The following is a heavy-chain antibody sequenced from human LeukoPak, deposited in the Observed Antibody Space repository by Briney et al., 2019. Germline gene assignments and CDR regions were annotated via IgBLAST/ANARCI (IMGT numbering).Heavy chain of an antibody. Sequence: PGGSLRLSCAASGFIFSNYWMLWVRQAPGKGLVWVSLNNSDGSYTGFADSVKGRFTISRDNAQSTLYLQMNSLRVEDTAVYYCATELRESGASSRNAFDIWGQGTVVSVSS. J-gene: IGHJ3*02. CDR1: GFIFSNYW. D-gene: IGHD2-15*01. CDR2: NNSDGSYT. V-gene: IGHV3-74*01. CDR3: ATELRESGASSRNAFDI.